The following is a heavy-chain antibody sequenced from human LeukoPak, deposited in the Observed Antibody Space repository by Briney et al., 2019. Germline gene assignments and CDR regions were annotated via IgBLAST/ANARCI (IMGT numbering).Heavy chain of an antibody. D-gene: IGHD5-18*01. Sequence: ASLKVSCKASGYTFTSYAMNWVRQAPGQGLEWMGWINTNTGNPTYAQGFTGRFVFPLDTSVRTAYLQISRLKAEDTAVCYCARLGGDSARGYYCYMDGWGKGATGTISS. CDR3: ARLGGDSARGYYCYMDG. CDR2: INTNTGNP. V-gene: IGHV7-4-1*02. CDR1: GYTFTSYA. J-gene: IGHJ6*03.